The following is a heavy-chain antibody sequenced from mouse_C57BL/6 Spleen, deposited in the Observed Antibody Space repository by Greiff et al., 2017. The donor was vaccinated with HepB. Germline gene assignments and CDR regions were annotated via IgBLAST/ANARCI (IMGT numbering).Heavy chain of an antibody. CDR3: TRWDYGSKDY. V-gene: IGHV14-4*01. CDR1: GFNIKDDY. Sequence: EVQLQQSGAELVRPGASVKLSCTASGFNIKDDYMHWVKQRPEQGLEWIGWIDPENGDTEYASKFQGKATITADTSSNTAYLQLSSLTSEDTAVYYCTRWDYGSKDYWGQGTTLTVSS. CDR2: IDPENGDT. D-gene: IGHD1-1*01. J-gene: IGHJ2*01.